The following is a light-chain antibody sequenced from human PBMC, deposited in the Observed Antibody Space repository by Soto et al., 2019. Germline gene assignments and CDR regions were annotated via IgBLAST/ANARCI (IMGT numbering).Light chain of an antibody. CDR1: TYNIGSHY. Sequence: QSVLTQPPSVSAAPGEKVTISCSGSTYNIGSHYVSWYQQFPRTAPKLLIYDDDRRPSGMPDLFSGSKSGTSATLGITGLQTGDEADYYCATWDSSLNVVLFGGGTKLTVL. CDR3: ATWDSSLNVVL. V-gene: IGLV1-51*01. J-gene: IGLJ2*01. CDR2: DDD.